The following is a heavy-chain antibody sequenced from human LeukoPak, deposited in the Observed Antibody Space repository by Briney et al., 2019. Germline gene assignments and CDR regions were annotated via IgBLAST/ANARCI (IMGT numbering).Heavy chain of an antibody. CDR2: ISSSSSYT. V-gene: IGHV3-11*03. J-gene: IGHJ5*02. D-gene: IGHD3-9*01. CDR3: VQAVDGIRYFDRYNWFDP. CDR1: GFTFIDYY. Sequence: GGSRRLSCAAAGFTFIDYYMSWIRQTPGNLLEWVSSISSSSSYTNYADSVKGRFIISRDNAKNSLYLQMNSLRAEDTAVYFFVQAVDGIRYFDRYNWFDPWGQGTLVTVSS.